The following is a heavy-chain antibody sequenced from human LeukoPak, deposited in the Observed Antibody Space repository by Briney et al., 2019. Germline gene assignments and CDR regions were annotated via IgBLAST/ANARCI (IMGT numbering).Heavy chain of an antibody. V-gene: IGHV4-59*12. D-gene: IGHD2-15*01. CDR2: IYYSGST. CDR1: GGSISSYY. J-gene: IGHJ3*02. CDR3: ARAGYCSGGSCLHAFDI. Sequence: SETLSLTCTVSGGSISSYYWSWIRQPPGKGLEWIGYIYYSGSTNYNPSLKSRVTMSVDTSKNQFSLKLSSVTAADTAVYYCARAGYCSGGSCLHAFDIWGQGTMVTVSS.